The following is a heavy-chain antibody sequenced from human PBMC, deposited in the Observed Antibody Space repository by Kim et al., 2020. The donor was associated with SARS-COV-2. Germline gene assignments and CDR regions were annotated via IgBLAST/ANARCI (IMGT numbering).Heavy chain of an antibody. J-gene: IGHJ5*02. Sequence: SETLSLTCTVSGGSINNYYWSWIRQPPGKGLEWIGYSYYSGSTDYNPSLKSRVTISVDTSKNQFSLKVTSVTGADTAVYYCARVPASMHGNWFDPWGRGT. CDR1: GGSINNYY. CDR2: SYYSGST. V-gene: IGHV4-59*12. CDR3: ARVPASMHGNWFDP.